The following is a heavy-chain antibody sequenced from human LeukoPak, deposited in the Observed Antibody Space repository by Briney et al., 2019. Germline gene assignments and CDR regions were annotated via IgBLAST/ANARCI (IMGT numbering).Heavy chain of an antibody. CDR2: ISYDGSNK. CDR3: AASGGSSGWDLDY. D-gene: IGHD6-19*01. J-gene: IGHJ4*02. Sequence: GGSLRLSCAASGFTFSSYAMHWVRQAPGKGLEWVAVISYDGSNKYYADSVKGRFTISRDNSKNTLYLQMNSLRAEDTSVYYCAASGGSSGWDLDYWGQGTLVTVSS. V-gene: IGHV3-30-3*01. CDR1: GFTFSSYA.